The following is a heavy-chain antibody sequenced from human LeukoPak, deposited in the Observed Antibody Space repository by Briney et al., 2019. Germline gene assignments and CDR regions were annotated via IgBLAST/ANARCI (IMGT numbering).Heavy chain of an antibody. Sequence: SETLSLTCIVSGGSISSGSYYWSWIRQPAGKGLEWLGRIYTSGSTNYNPSLKSRVTISVDTSKNQFSLKLSSVTAADTAVYYCARYSGRSTYYDFWSGSWGQGTLVTVSS. V-gene: IGHV4-61*02. CDR2: IYTSGST. CDR1: GGSISSGSYY. CDR3: ARYSGRSTYYDFWSGS. D-gene: IGHD3-3*01. J-gene: IGHJ5*02.